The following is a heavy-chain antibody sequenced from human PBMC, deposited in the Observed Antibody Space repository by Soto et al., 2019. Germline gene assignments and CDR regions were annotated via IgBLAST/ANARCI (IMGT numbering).Heavy chain of an antibody. CDR3: ARWGYGDYARFDY. D-gene: IGHD4-17*01. CDR2: MNPNSGNT. CDR1: GYTFTSHD. V-gene: IGHV1-8*01. Sequence: QVQLVQSGAEVKKSGASVKVSCKASGYTFTSHDINWVRQATGQGLEWKGWMNPNSGNTGYAQKFQVRVTMTRNTSISKGYMELRSLRSEDTAVDYCARWGYGDYARFDYWGQGTLVTVSS. J-gene: IGHJ4*02.